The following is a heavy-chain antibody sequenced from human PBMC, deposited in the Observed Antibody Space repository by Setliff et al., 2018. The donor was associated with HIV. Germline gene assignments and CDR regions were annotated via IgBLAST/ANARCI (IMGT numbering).Heavy chain of an antibody. V-gene: IGHV1-46*01. J-gene: IGHJ1*01. D-gene: IGHD3-9*01. CDR1: GYTFASHN. CDR3: VRAFDQDFHN. CDR2: VHPFHDILGSNA. Sequence: ASVKVSCKASGYTFASHNIYWVRQAPGQGLEWLGVVHPFHDILGSNADYAQKFQGRISITWDSSGNTLFLELGPLRSDDSATYYCVRAFDQDFHNWGQGTVVTVSS.